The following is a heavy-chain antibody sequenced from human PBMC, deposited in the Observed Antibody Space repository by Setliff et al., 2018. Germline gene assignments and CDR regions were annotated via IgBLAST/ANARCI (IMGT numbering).Heavy chain of an antibody. CDR1: GLTFRSYG. V-gene: IGHV3-30*18. D-gene: IGHD3-22*01. CDR2: IWHDGSKE. J-gene: IGHJ5*02. CDR3: AKDGEVGSGYFYASFDP. Sequence: LRLSCAASGLTFRSYGFHWVRQAPGTGLEWVAVIWHDGSKEYYSDYVKGRFTISRDDSKNMVHLQMDSLRAEDTAVYYCAKDGEVGSGYFYASFDPWGQGTLVTVSS.